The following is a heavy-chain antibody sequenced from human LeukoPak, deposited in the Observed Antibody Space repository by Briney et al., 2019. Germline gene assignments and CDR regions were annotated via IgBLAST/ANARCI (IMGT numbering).Heavy chain of an antibody. Sequence: PPASVKVSCKASGYTFTSYDINWVRQATGQGLEWMGWMNPNSGNTGYAQKFQGRVTITRNTSISTAYMELSSLRSEDTAVYYCARTHSSGWYGFEYYYYMDVWGKGTTVTVSS. CDR3: ARTHSSGWYGFEYYYYMDV. V-gene: IGHV1-8*03. CDR1: GYTFTSYD. D-gene: IGHD6-19*01. J-gene: IGHJ6*03. CDR2: MNPNSGNT.